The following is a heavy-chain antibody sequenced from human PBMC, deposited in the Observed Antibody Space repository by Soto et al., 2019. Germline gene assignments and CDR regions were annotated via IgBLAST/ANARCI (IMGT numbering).Heavy chain of an antibody. Sequence: QVHLQESGPGLVKPSQTLSLTCSVSGGSISSGGYYWSWIRQHPGKGLEWIGYIYYSGSTLYNPSLKSRLTMSLDTSRTQFSLKLTSVTAADTAVYYCARDTRNSKSSGIDSWGQGTLVTVSS. CDR1: GGSISSGGYY. CDR3: ARDTRNSKSSGIDS. J-gene: IGHJ4*02. CDR2: IYYSGST. D-gene: IGHD3-22*01. V-gene: IGHV4-31*03.